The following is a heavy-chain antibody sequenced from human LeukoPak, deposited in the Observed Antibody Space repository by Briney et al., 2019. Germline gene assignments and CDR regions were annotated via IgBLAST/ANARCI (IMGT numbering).Heavy chain of an antibody. CDR2: ISGSGGST. D-gene: IGHD3-22*01. CDR3: ATPTKYYYDSSGYYPLGY. Sequence: GGSLRLSCAASGFTFSSYAMSWVRQAPGKGLEWVSAISGSGGSTYYADSVKGRSTISRDNSKNTLYLQMNSLRAEDTAVYYCATPTKYYYDSSGYYPLGYWGQGTLVTVSS. J-gene: IGHJ4*02. CDR1: GFTFSSYA. V-gene: IGHV3-23*01.